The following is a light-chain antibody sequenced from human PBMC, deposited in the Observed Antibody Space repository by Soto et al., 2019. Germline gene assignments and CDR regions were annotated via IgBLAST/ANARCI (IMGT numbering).Light chain of an antibody. Sequence: EIVLTQSPGTLSLSPGERATLSCRASQTISSNYFAWYQQKPGQAPRLLIYGISSRATGIPDRFSGSGSGTDFTLTISRLEPEDFAVYYCQQYGSSWTFGQGTKVDIK. CDR2: GIS. CDR3: QQYGSSWT. V-gene: IGKV3-20*01. J-gene: IGKJ1*01. CDR1: QTISSNY.